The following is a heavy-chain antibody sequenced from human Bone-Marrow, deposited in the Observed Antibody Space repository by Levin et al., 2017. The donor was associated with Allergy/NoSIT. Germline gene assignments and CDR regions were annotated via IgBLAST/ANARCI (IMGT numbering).Heavy chain of an antibody. Sequence: GGSLRLSCAASGFTFRDHYMTWVRQAPGKGLEWVSYISGSGSSIYYAASVKGRFTISRDNSKKSLYLQMNSLRADDTAVYYCAIAPYTIFGVATLYYYYGLDVWGQGTTVTVSS. CDR3: AIAPYTIFGVATLYYYYGLDV. CDR2: ISGSGSSI. J-gene: IGHJ6*02. CDR1: GFTFRDHY. D-gene: IGHD3-3*01. V-gene: IGHV3-11*01.